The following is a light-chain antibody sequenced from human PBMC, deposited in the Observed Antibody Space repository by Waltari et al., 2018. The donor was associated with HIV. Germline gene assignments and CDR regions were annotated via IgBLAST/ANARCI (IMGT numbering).Light chain of an antibody. J-gene: IGLJ2*01. Sequence: SALTQPAPVSGSPGQPITLSCRGTSGDVGGYNFVSWYQKHPGKAPKLIIYNVSSRPSGVSIRFSGSRSANTASLTISGLQVEDEADYFCSSYTSSGPRYVLFGGGTRLTVL. CDR2: NVS. CDR3: SSYTSSGPRYVL. V-gene: IGLV2-14*03. CDR1: SGDVGGYNF.